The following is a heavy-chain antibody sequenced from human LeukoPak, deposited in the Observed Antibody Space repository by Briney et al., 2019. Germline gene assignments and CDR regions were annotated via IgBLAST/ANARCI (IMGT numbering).Heavy chain of an antibody. Sequence: SVRVSCKASGGTFSSYAISWVRQAPGQGLEWMGRIIPIFGTANYAQKFQGRVTITTDESTSTAYMELSSLRSEDTAVYYCARDGSGAYPEGYWGQGTLVTVSS. CDR3: ARDGSGAYPEGY. J-gene: IGHJ4*02. V-gene: IGHV1-69*05. CDR1: GGTFSSYA. CDR2: IIPIFGTA. D-gene: IGHD7-27*01.